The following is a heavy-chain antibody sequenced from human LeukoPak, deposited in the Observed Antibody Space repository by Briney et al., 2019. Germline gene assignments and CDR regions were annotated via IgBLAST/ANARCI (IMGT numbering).Heavy chain of an antibody. Sequence: GRSLRLSCAASGLTFDDYAMHWVRQAPGKGLEWVSGISWNSGSIGYADSVKGRFTISRDNAKNSLYLQMNSLRAEDMALYYCARESTGFDYWGQGTLVTVSS. J-gene: IGHJ4*02. CDR2: ISWNSGSI. D-gene: IGHD3-10*01. CDR1: GLTFDDYA. V-gene: IGHV3-9*03. CDR3: ARESTGFDY.